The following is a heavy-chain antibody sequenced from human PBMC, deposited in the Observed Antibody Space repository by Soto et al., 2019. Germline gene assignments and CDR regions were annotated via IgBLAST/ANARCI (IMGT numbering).Heavy chain of an antibody. V-gene: IGHV1-18*01. J-gene: IGHJ4*02. CDR2: ISAYNGNT. D-gene: IGHD1-7*01. CDR3: AREGLELYQADY. Sequence: ASVKVSCKASGYTFTSYGTSWVRQAPGQGLEWMGWISAYNGNTNYAQNLQGRVTMTTDTSTSTAYMELRSLRSDDTAVYYCAREGLELYQADYWGQGTLVTVSS. CDR1: GYTFTSYG.